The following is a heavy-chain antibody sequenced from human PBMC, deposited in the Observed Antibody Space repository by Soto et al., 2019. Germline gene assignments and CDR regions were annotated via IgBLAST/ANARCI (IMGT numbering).Heavy chain of an antibody. Sequence: GESLKISCKGSGYSFTSYWIGWVRQMPGKGLEWMGIIYPGDSDTRYSPSFQGQVTISADKSISTAYLQWSSLKASDTAMYYCARRAAVASHYYYYYMDVWGKGTTVTVSS. CDR1: GYSFTSYW. V-gene: IGHV5-51*01. J-gene: IGHJ6*03. D-gene: IGHD6-19*01. CDR3: ARRAAVASHYYYYYMDV. CDR2: IYPGDSDT.